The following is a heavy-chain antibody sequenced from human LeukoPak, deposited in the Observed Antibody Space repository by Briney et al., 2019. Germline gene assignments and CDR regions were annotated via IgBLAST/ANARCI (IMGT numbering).Heavy chain of an antibody. V-gene: IGHV3-11*01. CDR2: ISSSGSTI. Sequence: GGSLRLSCAASGFTFSDYYMSWIRQAPGKGLEWVSYISSSGSTIYYADSVKGRFTISRDNAKNSLYLQMNSLRAEDTAVYYCARGLRVWGSYRKDYYFDYWGQGTLVTVSS. J-gene: IGHJ4*02. D-gene: IGHD3-16*02. CDR1: GFTFSDYY. CDR3: ARGLRVWGSYRKDYYFDY.